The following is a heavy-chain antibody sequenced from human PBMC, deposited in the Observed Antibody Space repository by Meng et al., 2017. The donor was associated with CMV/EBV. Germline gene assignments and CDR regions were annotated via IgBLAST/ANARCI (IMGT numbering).Heavy chain of an antibody. CDR2: INPNSGGT. D-gene: IGHD6-25*01. Sequence: ASVKVSCKASGYTFTGYYMHWVRQAPGQGLEWMGWINPNSGGTSYAQKFQGRVTMTRDTSTSTVYMELSSLRSEDTAVYYCARAASTSPADYWGQGTLVTVSS. V-gene: IGHV1-2*02. CDR3: ARAASTSPADY. CDR1: GYTFTGYY. J-gene: IGHJ4*02.